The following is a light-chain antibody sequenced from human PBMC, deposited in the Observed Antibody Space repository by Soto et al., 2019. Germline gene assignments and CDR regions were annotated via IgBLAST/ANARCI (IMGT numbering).Light chain of an antibody. CDR3: QQYGSSPT. Sequence: EIVLTQSPGTLSLSPGERATLSCRASQSVSSSYLAWYQQKPGQAPRLLIYGAASRATRLPDRFSGSGSGTGFTLTISRLEPEDFAVYYCQQYGSSPTFGQGTKVEMK. CDR2: GAA. J-gene: IGKJ1*01. V-gene: IGKV3-20*01. CDR1: QSVSSSY.